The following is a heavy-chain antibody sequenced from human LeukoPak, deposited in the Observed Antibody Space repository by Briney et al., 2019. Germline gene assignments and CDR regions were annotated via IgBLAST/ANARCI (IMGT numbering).Heavy chain of an antibody. CDR3: ARGTGTTAY. CDR1: GGSISSYY. Sequence: PSETLSLTCTVSGGSISSYYWRWIRQPPGKGLEGIGYIYYSGSTNYNPSLKSRVTISVDTSKNQFSLKLSSVTAADTAVYYCARGTGTTAYWGQGTLVTVSS. CDR2: IYYSGST. V-gene: IGHV4-59*01. J-gene: IGHJ4*02. D-gene: IGHD1-1*01.